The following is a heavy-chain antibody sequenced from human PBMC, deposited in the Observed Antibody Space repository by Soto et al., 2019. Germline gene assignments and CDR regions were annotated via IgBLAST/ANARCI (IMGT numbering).Heavy chain of an antibody. D-gene: IGHD2-2*01. CDR3: ARSQGSSTSLEIYYYYYYGMDV. V-gene: IGHV1-69*01. CDR1: GGTFGSYA. Sequence: QVQLVQSGAEVKKPGSSVKVSCKASGGTFGSYAISWVRQAPGQGLEWMGGIIPIPGTANYAQKIQGRVTIAADESTRTAYMELSSVRSEDTAVYYCARSQGSSTSLEIYYYYYYGMDVWGQGTTVTASS. CDR2: IIPIPGTA. J-gene: IGHJ6*02.